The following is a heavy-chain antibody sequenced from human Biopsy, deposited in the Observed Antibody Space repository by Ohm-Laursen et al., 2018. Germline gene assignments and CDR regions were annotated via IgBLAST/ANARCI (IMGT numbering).Heavy chain of an antibody. J-gene: IGHJ6*02. CDR1: GDSINSYS. V-gene: IGHV4-59*08. CDR3: ASMPAAIHEPNYSYYGMHV. D-gene: IGHD2-2*02. CDR2: IYYSGSI. Sequence: SDTLSLTWTVSGDSINSYSWSWIRQPPGKGLEWIGYIYYSGSINYNPSLKSRVTISLDTSKNQFSLKLSSVTAADTAVYYCASMPAAIHEPNYSYYGMHVWGQGTTVTVSS.